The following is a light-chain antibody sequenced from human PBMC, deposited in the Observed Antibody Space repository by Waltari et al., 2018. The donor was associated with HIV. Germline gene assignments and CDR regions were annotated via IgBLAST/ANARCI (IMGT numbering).Light chain of an antibody. CDR3: AAWDDSLNDSYV. Sequence: QSVLTQPPSASGTPGQRVTISCSGSSSNIGSNAVNWYQQLPGTAPKLLIYSNNPPPSGVPDRFPGSKSGPSASLAIRGLQSDDEADYYCAAWDDSLNDSYVFGPGTKVTVL. CDR1: SSNIGSNA. CDR2: SNN. V-gene: IGLV1-44*01. J-gene: IGLJ1*01.